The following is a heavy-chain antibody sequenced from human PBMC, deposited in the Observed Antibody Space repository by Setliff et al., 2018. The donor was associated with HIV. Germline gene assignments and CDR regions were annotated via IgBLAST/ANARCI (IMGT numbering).Heavy chain of an antibody. J-gene: IGHJ4*02. CDR1: GYTLTDYY. Sequence: GASVKVSCKASGYTLTDYYMHWVRQAPGQGLEWRGRINPNSGCTKYAQKFQGRVTMTRDTSINTAYMELNRLSSDDTAVYYCARGWELNVWGQGTRVTVSS. V-gene: IGHV1-2*06. CDR3: ARGWELNV. CDR2: INPNSGCT. D-gene: IGHD1-26*01.